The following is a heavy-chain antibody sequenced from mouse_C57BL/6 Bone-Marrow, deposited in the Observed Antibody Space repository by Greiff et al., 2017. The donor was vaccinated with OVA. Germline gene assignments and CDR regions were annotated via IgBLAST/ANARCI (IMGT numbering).Heavy chain of an antibody. CDR3: TRMVTPEAY. J-gene: IGHJ3*01. Sequence: QVQLKESGAELVRPGASVTLSCKASGYTFTDYEMHWVKQTPVHGLEWIGAIDPETGGTAYNQKFKGKAILTADKSSSTAYMELRSLTSEDSAVYYCTRMVTPEAYWGQGTLVTVSA. CDR1: GYTFTDYE. V-gene: IGHV1-15*01. D-gene: IGHD2-3*01. CDR2: IDPETGGT.